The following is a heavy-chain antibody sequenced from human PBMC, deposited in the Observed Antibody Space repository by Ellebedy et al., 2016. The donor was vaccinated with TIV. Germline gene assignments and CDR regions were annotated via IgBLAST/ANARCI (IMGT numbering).Heavy chain of an antibody. J-gene: IGHJ4*02. V-gene: IGHV3-53*01. CDR3: ARDPEPGYYDF. CDR1: GFTITKYY. CDR2: IYSAGST. Sequence: GESLKISCAASGFTITKYYISWVRQSPEKGLEWVSVIYSAGSTYYADSVRGRFTISRDTSKNTVYLQMNNLRVDDTAVYYCARDPEPGYYDFWGQGTLVTVSS.